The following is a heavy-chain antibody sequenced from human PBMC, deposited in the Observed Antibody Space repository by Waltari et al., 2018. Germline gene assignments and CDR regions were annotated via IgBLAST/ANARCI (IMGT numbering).Heavy chain of an antibody. CDR1: GFLFSSYW. CDR3: AREENYDFAMDV. Sequence: EVQLVESGGGSVQPGGSLRLSCTGSGFLFSSYWMHWVRQGPGEGLVWVQGINGDGSSTTYADSVQGRFTTTRDNAKSTLYLGMNSLKSEDTGVYYCAREENYDFAMDVWGQGTTVTVSS. D-gene: IGHD1-7*01. J-gene: IGHJ6*02. V-gene: IGHV3-74*01. CDR2: INGDGSST.